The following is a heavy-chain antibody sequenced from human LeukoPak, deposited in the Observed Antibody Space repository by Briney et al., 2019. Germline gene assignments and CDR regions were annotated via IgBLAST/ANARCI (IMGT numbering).Heavy chain of an antibody. V-gene: IGHV1-24*01. CDR1: GYTLTELS. Sequence: ASVKVSCKVSGYTLTELSMHWVRQAPGKGLEWMGGFDPEDGETIYAQKLQGRVTMTTDTSTSTAYMELRSLRSDDTAVYYCARVNRGGSQTRLDYWGQGTLVTVSS. CDR2: FDPEDGET. D-gene: IGHD1-26*01. J-gene: IGHJ4*02. CDR3: ARVNRGGSQTRLDY.